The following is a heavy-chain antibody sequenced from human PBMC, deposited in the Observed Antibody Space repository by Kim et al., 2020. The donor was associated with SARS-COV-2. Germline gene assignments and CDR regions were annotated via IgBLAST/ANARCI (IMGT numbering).Heavy chain of an antibody. CDR1: GGSISSGSYY. V-gene: IGHV4-61*02. CDR2: IYTSGST. CDR3: ARDFRYDSSEGGIDY. Sequence: SETLSLTCTVSGGSISSGSYYWNWIRQPAGKGLEWIGRIYTSGSTNYNPSLKSRVTISVDTSKNQFSLKLSSVTAADTAVYYCARDFRYDSSEGGIDYWGQGTLVTVSS. D-gene: IGHD3-22*01. J-gene: IGHJ4*02.